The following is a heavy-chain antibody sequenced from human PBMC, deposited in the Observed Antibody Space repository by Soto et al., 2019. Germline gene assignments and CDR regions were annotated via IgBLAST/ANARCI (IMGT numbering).Heavy chain of an antibody. V-gene: IGHV4-59*01. Sequence: SETLSLTCTVSGGSISSYYWSWIRQPPGKGLEWIGYIYYSGSTNYNPSLKSRVTISVDTSKNQFSLKLSSVTAADTAVYYCARDRGIAARAYYYYGMDVWGQGTTVTVSS. CDR1: GGSISSYY. CDR3: ARDRGIAARAYYYYGMDV. CDR2: IYYSGST. D-gene: IGHD6-13*01. J-gene: IGHJ6*02.